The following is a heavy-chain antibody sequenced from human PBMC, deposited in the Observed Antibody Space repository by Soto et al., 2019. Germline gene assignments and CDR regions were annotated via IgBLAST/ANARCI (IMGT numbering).Heavy chain of an antibody. V-gene: IGHV3-13*01. CDR3: ARGVLGPGDYYYGMDV. Sequence: WGSLRLSCAASGFTFVNYDIHFCGQAPVEGLEWVSGIGAASDTYYPVSVQGRFTVSRDNAKKSLYLQMNSLRAGDTAVYYCARGVLGPGDYYYGMDVWGQGTTVTVSS. D-gene: IGHD7-27*01. CDR1: GFTFVNYD. J-gene: IGHJ6*02. CDR2: IGAASDT.